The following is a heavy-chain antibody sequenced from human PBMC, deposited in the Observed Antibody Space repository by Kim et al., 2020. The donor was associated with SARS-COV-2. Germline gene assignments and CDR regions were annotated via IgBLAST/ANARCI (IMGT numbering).Heavy chain of an antibody. J-gene: IGHJ4*02. D-gene: IGHD3-22*01. CDR3: ARSFMSYDDASGYYAFNE. CDR2: SRSSGGST. V-gene: IGHV3-23*01. Sequence: GGSLRLSCVGTEFTFSKYAMNWVRQAPGKGLEWVSSSRSSGGSTHYADSVQGRFTISRDNSKNTLYLQMNSLRAEDTAVYYCARSFMSYDDASGYYAFNEWGQGTLVTVAS. CDR1: EFTFSKYA.